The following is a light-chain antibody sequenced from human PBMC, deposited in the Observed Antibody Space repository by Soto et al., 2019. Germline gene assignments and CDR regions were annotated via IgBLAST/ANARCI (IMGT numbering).Light chain of an antibody. CDR2: GAS. J-gene: IGKJ1*01. V-gene: IGKV3D-15*01. Sequence: EIVLTQSPGTLSLSPGERATLSCRASQSVSSSYLAWYQQKPGLAPRLLIYGASTRATGIPARFSGSGSGTEFTLTISSLQSEDFAVYYCQQYNNWPRTFGQGTKVEIK. CDR1: QSVSSSY. CDR3: QQYNNWPRT.